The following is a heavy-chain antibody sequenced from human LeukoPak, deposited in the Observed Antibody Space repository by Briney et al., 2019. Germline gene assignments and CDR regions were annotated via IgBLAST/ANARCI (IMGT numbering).Heavy chain of an antibody. J-gene: IGHJ6*02. Sequence: SETLSLTCAVYGGSFSGYYWSWIRQPPGKGLEWIGEINHSGSTNYNPSLKSRVTIPVDTSKNQFSLKLSSVTAADTAVYYCARGKDCSSTSCYVYGMDVWGQGTTVTVSS. V-gene: IGHV4-34*01. CDR1: GGSFSGYY. CDR3: ARGKDCSSTSCYVYGMDV. D-gene: IGHD2-2*01. CDR2: INHSGST.